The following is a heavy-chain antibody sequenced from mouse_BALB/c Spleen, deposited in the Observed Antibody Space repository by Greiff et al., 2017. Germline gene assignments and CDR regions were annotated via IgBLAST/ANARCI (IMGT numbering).Heavy chain of an antibody. V-gene: IGHV5-4*02. CDR1: GFTFSDYY. D-gene: IGHD2-10*02. CDR2: ISDGGSYT. J-gene: IGHJ4*01. CDR3: ARDLYGNHAMDY. Sequence: EVQVVESGGGLVKPGGSLKLSCAASGFTFSDYYMYWVRQTPEKRLEWVATISDGGSYTYYPDSVKGRFTISRDNAKNNLYLQMSSLKSEDTAMYYCARDLYGNHAMDYWGQGTSVTVSS.